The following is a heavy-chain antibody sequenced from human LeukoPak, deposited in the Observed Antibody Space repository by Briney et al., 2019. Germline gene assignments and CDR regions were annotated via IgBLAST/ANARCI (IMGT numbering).Heavy chain of an antibody. CDR3: ARGDRYYYYMDV. Sequence: PSETLSLTCTVYGGSFSGYYLNWIRQPPGKGLEWIGEITHSGSTNYHPSLKSRVTMSVDTSTNQFSLRVSSVTAAGTAVYYCARGDRYYYYMDVWGKGTTVTVSS. V-gene: IGHV4-34*01. CDR2: ITHSGST. CDR1: GGSFSGYY. J-gene: IGHJ6*03.